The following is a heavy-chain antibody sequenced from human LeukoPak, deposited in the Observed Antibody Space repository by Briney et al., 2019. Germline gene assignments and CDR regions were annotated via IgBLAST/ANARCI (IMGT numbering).Heavy chain of an antibody. J-gene: IGHJ5*01. D-gene: IGHD5-12*01. CDR3: AKSWQYNWFDS. V-gene: IGHV3-23*01. Sequence: GGSLRLSCVASGFTFSSYAMSWVRQAPGKGPEWVSDISGSGGATYYAESVKGRFTISRDNSKNTLYLQMNSLRAEDTALYYCAKSWQYNWFDSWGQGTLVTVSS. CDR2: ISGSGGAT. CDR1: GFTFSSYA.